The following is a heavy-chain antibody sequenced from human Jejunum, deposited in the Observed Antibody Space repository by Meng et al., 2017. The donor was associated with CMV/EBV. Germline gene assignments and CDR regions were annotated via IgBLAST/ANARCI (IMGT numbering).Heavy chain of an antibody. V-gene: IGHV4-4*02. CDR2: IYHSGST. CDR1: GGALSSRNW. D-gene: IGHD2-21*02. J-gene: IGHJ4*02. Sequence: ESGPGLLKPSATLSLTCAVSGGALSSRNWWSWVREPPGKGLEWIGEIYHSGSTNYNPSLKSRVTISVDESKNQFSLRLSSVTAADTAVYYCARVGAYCGGDCYHPRWGQGTLVTVSS. CDR3: ARVGAYCGGDCYHPR.